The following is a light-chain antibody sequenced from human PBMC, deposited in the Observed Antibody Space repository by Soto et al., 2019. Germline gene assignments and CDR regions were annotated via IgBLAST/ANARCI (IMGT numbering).Light chain of an antibody. CDR3: AAWDYSLNGSV. CDR2: SNH. Sequence: QSVLTQPPSASGTPGQTVTVSCSGSSSNIGSYTVNWYQQHPGTAPKLVIYSNHQRPSGVPDRFSGSKSGTSASLAISGLQAEDEADYYCAAWDYSLNGSVFGSGTKLTVL. CDR1: SSNIGSYT. V-gene: IGLV1-44*01. J-gene: IGLJ1*01.